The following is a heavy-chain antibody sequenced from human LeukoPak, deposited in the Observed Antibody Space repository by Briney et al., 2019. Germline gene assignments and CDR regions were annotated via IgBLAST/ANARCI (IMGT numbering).Heavy chain of an antibody. CDR2: INWNGGST. J-gene: IGHJ4*02. CDR3: ARDGGYKAFDY. Sequence: PGGSLRLSCAASGFTFDDYGMGWVRQAPGKGLEWVSGINWNGGSTGYADSVKGRFTISRDNAKNSLYLQVNSLRAEDTALYYCARDGGYKAFDYWGQGTLVTVSS. CDR1: GFTFDDYG. V-gene: IGHV3-20*04. D-gene: IGHD3-10*01.